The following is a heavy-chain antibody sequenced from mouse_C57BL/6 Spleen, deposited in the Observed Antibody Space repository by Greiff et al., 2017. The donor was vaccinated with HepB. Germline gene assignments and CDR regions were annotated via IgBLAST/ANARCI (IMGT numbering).Heavy chain of an antibody. D-gene: IGHD2-4*01. CDR2: IDPSDSYT. Sequence: QVQLQQPGAELVKPGASVKLSCKASGYTFTSYWMQWVKQRPGQGLEWIGEIDPSDSYTNYNQKFKGKATLTVDTSSSTDYMQLSSLTSEDSAVYYCARMRDYDDRGYFDVWGTGTTVTVSS. CDR3: ARMRDYDDRGYFDV. J-gene: IGHJ1*03. V-gene: IGHV1-50*01. CDR1: GYTFTSYW.